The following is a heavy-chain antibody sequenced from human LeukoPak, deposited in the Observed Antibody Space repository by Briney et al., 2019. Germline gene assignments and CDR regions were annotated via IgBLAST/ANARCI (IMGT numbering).Heavy chain of an antibody. CDR3: ARSGPYYYHYLDV. CDR1: GYSITSGYY. Sequence: SETLTLTCTVSGYSITSGYYWVWIRQPPGKGLEWIGAVYHSGSTYYNPSLKSRVAISVDTSKNQFSLKLYSVAAADTAVYFCARSGPYYYHYLDVWGKGTTVTVSS. J-gene: IGHJ6*03. V-gene: IGHV4-38-2*02. CDR2: VYHSGST. D-gene: IGHD3-10*01.